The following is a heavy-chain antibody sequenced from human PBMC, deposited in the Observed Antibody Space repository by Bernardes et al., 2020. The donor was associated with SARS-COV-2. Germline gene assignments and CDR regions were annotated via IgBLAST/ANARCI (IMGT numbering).Heavy chain of an antibody. CDR1: GFTFSDYY. CDR2: ISSSSSYT. D-gene: IGHD2-2*01. V-gene: IGHV3-11*03. Sequence: GGSLRLSCAASGFTFSDYYMSWIRQAPGKGLEWVSYISSSSSYTNYADSVKGRFTISRDNDKNSLYLQMNSLRAEDTAVYYCARNPTPAARPGNWFDPWGQGTLVTVSS. J-gene: IGHJ5*02. CDR3: ARNPTPAARPGNWFDP.